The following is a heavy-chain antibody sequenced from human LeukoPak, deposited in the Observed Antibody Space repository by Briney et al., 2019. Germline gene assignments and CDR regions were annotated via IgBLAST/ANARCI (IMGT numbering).Heavy chain of an antibody. Sequence: PGGSLRLSRAASGFTFSSYAMSWVRQAPGKGLEWVSAISGSGGSTYYADSVKGQFTISRDNSKNTLYLQMNSLRAEDTAVYYCAKDLGIAACLYYFDYWGQGTLVTVSS. CDR3: AKDLGIAACLYYFDY. CDR2: ISGSGGST. V-gene: IGHV3-23*01. J-gene: IGHJ4*02. CDR1: GFTFSSYA. D-gene: IGHD6-13*01.